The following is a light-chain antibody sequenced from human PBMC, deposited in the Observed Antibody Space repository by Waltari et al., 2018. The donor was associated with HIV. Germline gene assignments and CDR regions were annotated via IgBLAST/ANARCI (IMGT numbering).Light chain of an antibody. CDR2: KAS. V-gene: IGKV1-5*03. Sequence: DIQMTQSPSTLSASVGDRVTITCRASQSISSWLALFQQKPGKVPKLLIYKASSLQSGVPSRFSGSGSGTEFTLTIDSLQPDDFATYYCQQYSRYRYTFGQGTNLELK. CDR3: QQYSRYRYT. CDR1: QSISSW. J-gene: IGKJ2*01.